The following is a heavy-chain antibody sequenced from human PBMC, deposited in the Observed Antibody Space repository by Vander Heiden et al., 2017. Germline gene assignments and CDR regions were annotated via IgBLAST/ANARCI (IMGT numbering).Heavy chain of an antibody. D-gene: IGHD3-3*01. CDR3: ARAGFFRFDY. CDR1: GFTFSSSC. J-gene: IGHJ4*02. V-gene: IGHV3-74*01. CDR2: MKSDGSTT. Sequence: EVQLVESGGGLVQPGGSLRLSCVDSGFTFSSSCMHWVRQAPGTGLVWLSRMKSDGSTTDYADSVKGRFTISRDNAKNTLYRQMNGLRAEDTAVYYCARAGFFRFDYWGQGSLVTVS.